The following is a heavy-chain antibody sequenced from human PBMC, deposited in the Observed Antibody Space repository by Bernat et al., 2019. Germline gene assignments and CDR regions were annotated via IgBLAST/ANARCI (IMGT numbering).Heavy chain of an antibody. J-gene: IGHJ6*03. CDR3: AGGPRNYCYYYLDV. Sequence: QVQLVESGGGVVQPGRSLRLSCAASGFTFSNYGMHWVRQAPGKGLEWVAVIWYDGSNRYYADSVKGRFTISRDNSKSTLYLQMNSLRAEDTAVYYYAGGPRNYCYYYLDVWGKGTTVTVSS. CDR1: GFTFSNYG. CDR2: IWYDGSNR. V-gene: IGHV3-33*01.